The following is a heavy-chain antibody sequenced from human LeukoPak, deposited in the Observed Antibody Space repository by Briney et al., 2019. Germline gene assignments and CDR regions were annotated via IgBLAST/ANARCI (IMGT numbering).Heavy chain of an antibody. Sequence: ASVKVSCKASGYTFTTYGINWMRQAPGQGLEWMGWISPYNGNTNYAQKLQGRVTMTTDTSTSTAYMELRSLRSDDTAVYYYARNMSSWHQLLLPDYGGQGTLSPSPQ. CDR1: GYTFTTYG. CDR3: ARNMSSWHQLLLPDY. CDR2: ISPYNGNT. J-gene: IGHJ4*02. V-gene: IGHV1-18*01. D-gene: IGHD6-13*01.